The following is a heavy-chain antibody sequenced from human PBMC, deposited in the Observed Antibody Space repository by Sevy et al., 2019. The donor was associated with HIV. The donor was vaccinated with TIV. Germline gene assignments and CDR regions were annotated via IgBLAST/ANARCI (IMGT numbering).Heavy chain of an antibody. J-gene: IGHJ4*02. CDR1: GYSISSGYW. Sequence: SETLSLTCVVSGYSISSGYWWDWFRRPPGKGLEWMGAIHYTGTTQYTPSLNRRVTVSADTSKNQFSLRLSPMTAADTAVYYCASHDWGREDYWGQGTLVTVSS. V-gene: IGHV4-38-2*01. CDR3: ASHDWGREDY. D-gene: IGHD7-27*01. CDR2: IHYTGTT.